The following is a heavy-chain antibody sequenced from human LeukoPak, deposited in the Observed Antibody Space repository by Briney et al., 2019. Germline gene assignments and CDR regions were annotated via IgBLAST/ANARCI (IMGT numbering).Heavy chain of an antibody. V-gene: IGHV1-46*01. J-gene: IGHJ4*02. CDR2: INPSGGST. CDR1: GYAFINYY. D-gene: IGHD3-22*01. CDR3: ARGSRYDIAY. Sequence: ASVKVSCKASGYAFINYYIHWVRQPPGQGLEWMGIINPSGGSTSYAPKFQGRVTMTRDTSTSTVYMELSSLKFEDTAVYYCARGSRYDIAYWGQGTLVTVSS.